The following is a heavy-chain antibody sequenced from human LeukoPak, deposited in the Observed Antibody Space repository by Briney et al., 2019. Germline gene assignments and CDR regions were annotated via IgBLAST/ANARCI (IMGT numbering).Heavy chain of an antibody. D-gene: IGHD1-26*01. CDR2: IYYSGST. CDR3: ARRSRGGSSY. V-gene: IGHV4-59*07. Sequence: SDTLSLTCTVSGGSISSYYWSCIRQPPGKGLEWSGYIYYSGSTNYNPSLKSRVTISVDTSKNQFSLKLSSVTAADTAVYYCARRSRGGSSYWGQGTLVTVSS. CDR1: GGSISSYY. J-gene: IGHJ4*02.